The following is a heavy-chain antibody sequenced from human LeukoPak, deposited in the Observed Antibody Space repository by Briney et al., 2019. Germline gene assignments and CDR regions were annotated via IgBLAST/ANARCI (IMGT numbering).Heavy chain of an antibody. J-gene: IGHJ4*02. Sequence: GGSLRLSCAASGFTFSSYSMNWVRQAPGKGLEWVSYISQSSDRIYHADSVKGRFTISRDNAKNSLYLQMDSLRVEDTAVYYCARDLLNDEGSSYFFDQWGQGTLITVAS. D-gene: IGHD2-2*01. CDR1: GFTFSSYS. CDR3: ARDLLNDEGSSYFFDQ. CDR2: ISQSSDRI. V-gene: IGHV3-48*04.